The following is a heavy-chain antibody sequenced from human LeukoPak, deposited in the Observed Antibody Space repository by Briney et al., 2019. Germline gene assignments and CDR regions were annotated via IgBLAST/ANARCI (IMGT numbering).Heavy chain of an antibody. J-gene: IGHJ3*02. CDR1: GFTFSDYY. V-gene: IGHV3-11*06. CDR2: ISSSSSYT. Sequence: GESLRLSCAASGFTFSDYYMSWIRQAPGKGLEWVSYISSSSSYTNYADSVKGRFTISRDNAKNSLYLQMNSLRAEDTAVYYCARVGYYDSSGYRAFDIWGQGTMVTVSS. CDR3: ARVGYYDSSGYRAFDI. D-gene: IGHD3-22*01.